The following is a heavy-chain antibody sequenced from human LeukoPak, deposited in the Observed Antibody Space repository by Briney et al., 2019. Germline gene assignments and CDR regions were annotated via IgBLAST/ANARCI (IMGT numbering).Heavy chain of an antibody. J-gene: IGHJ4*02. Sequence: GGSLRLSCAASGFTFSNYWMHWVRQAPGKGLVWVSRIKSDGSRTDYADSVKGRFTISRDNAKNTLYLQMNSLRAEDTAVYYCARELPFDYWGQGTLVTVSS. CDR1: GFTFSNYW. CDR2: IKSDGSRT. V-gene: IGHV3-74*01. CDR3: ARELPFDY.